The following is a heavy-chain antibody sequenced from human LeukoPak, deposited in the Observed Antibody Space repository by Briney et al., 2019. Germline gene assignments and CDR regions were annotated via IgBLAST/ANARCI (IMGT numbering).Heavy chain of an antibody. J-gene: IGHJ4*02. V-gene: IGHV3-74*01. D-gene: IGHD3/OR15-3a*01. Sequence: GGSLRLSCAPSGFTFSSYWMHWVPQAPGKGLVWVSRINTDGSSTHYADSVKGRFTISRDNAKNTLYLQMNSLRAEDTAVYYCARGRQVDRYYFDYWGRGTLVTVSS. CDR2: INTDGSST. CDR3: ARGRQVDRYYFDY. CDR1: GFTFSSYW.